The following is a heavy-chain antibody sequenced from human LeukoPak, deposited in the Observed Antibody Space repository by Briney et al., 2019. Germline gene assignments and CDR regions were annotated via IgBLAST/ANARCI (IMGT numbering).Heavy chain of an antibody. CDR3: ARGAMKGRWAFDI. CDR1: GFTVSSNY. Sequence: GGSLRLSCAASGFTVSSNYMSWVRQAPGKGLEWVSVIYSGGSTYYADSVKGRFTISRDNSKNTLYLQMNSLRAEDTAVYYCARGAMKGRWAFDIWGQGTMVTVSS. J-gene: IGHJ3*02. CDR2: IYSGGST. D-gene: IGHD2-2*01. V-gene: IGHV3-53*01.